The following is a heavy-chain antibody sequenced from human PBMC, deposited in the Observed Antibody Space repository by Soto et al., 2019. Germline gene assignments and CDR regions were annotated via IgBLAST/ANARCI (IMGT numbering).Heavy chain of an antibody. V-gene: IGHV4-59*01. CDR3: ARVKYGDYVLDY. D-gene: IGHD4-17*01. J-gene: IGHJ4*02. CDR2: IYYSGST. CDR1: GGSISSYY. Sequence: SETLSLTCTVSGGSISSYYWSWIRQPPGKGLEWIGYIYYSGSTNYNPSLKSRVTISVDTSKNQFSLKLSSVTAADTAVYYCARVKYGDYVLDYWGQGTLVTVSS.